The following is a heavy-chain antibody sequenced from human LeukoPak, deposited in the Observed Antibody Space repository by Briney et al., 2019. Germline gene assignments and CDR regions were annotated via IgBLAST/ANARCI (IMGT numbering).Heavy chain of an antibody. V-gene: IGHV3-7*05. CDR1: GFSFGSYW. J-gene: IGHJ4*02. CDR3: ARNVLGATPYYFDY. CDR2: MKHDGIEK. D-gene: IGHD1-26*01. Sequence: GGSLRLSCVASGFSFGSYWMAWVRQAPGKGLEWVANMKHDGIEKYHVDSVKGRFTISRDNTKNSLYLHMSSLRVEDTAVYYCARNVLGATPYYFDYWGQGILVTVSS.